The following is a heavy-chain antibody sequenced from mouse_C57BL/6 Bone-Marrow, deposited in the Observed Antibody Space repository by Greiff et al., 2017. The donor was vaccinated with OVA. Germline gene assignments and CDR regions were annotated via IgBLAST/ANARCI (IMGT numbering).Heavy chain of an antibody. CDR3: TTLGLLIDY. Sequence: EVKVVESGAELVRPGASVKLSCTASGFNIKDDYMHWVKQRPEQGLEWIGWIDPENGDTEYASKFQGKATITADTSSNTAYLQLSSLTSEDTAVYYGTTLGLLIDYWGQGTTLTVSS. CDR2: IDPENGDT. V-gene: IGHV14-4*01. CDR1: GFNIKDDY. D-gene: IGHD3-1*01. J-gene: IGHJ2*01.